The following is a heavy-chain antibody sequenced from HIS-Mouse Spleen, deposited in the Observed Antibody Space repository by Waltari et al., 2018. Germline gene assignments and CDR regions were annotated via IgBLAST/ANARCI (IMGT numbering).Heavy chain of an antibody. V-gene: IGHV4-39*07. CDR1: GGSISSSSYY. Sequence: QLQLQESRPGLVKPSETLSLTCPVSGGSISSSSYYWGCIRQPPAKGLEWIGSIYYSGSTYYNPSLKSRVTISVDTSKNQFSLKLSSVTAADTAVYYCAREIPYSSSWYDWYFDLWGRGTLVTVSS. CDR2: IYYSGST. J-gene: IGHJ2*01. CDR3: AREIPYSSSWYDWYFDL. D-gene: IGHD6-13*01.